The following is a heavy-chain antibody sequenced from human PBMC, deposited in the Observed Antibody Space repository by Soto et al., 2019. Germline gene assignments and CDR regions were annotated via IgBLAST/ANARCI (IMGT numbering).Heavy chain of an antibody. V-gene: IGHV3-74*01. CDR3: RRTFRDGLLGLSP. CDR2: LCHDGTIA. D-gene: IGHD3-16*01. Sequence: GGSLRLSCAASGFSLSNHCLHWVRQAPGKGLVWLSRLCHDGTIAIYSDSVKGRFSISRDIAKNTLYLQMTSLRAEDAGIYYYRRTFRDGLLGLSPWGQGTLVTVSS. CDR1: GFSLSNHC. J-gene: IGHJ5*02.